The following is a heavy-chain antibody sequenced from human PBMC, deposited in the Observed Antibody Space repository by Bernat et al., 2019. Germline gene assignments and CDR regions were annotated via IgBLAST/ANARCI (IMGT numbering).Heavy chain of an antibody. J-gene: IGHJ4*02. D-gene: IGHD2-2*01. CDR1: GGTFSSYA. CDR2: MNTDSGRT. Sequence: QVQLVQSGAEVKKPGSSVKVSCKASGGTFSSYAISWVRQAPGQGLEWMGWMNTDSGRTGYAQKFQGRVTMTRDTSISTAYLEVSSLRSEDTTVYYCARRSSSWHFDYWGQGTLVTVSS. CDR3: ARRSSSWHFDY. V-gene: IGHV1-8*02.